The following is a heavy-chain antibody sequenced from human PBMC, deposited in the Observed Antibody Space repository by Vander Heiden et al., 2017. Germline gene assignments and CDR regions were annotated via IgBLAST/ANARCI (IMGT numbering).Heavy chain of an antibody. Sequence: INWVRQATGQGLEWMGWMNPNSGNTGYAQKFQGRVTMTRNTSISTAYMELSSLRSEDTAVYYCARVVRRRGCSSTSCWTGMDVWGQGTTVTVSS. J-gene: IGHJ6*02. D-gene: IGHD2-2*01. CDR2: MNPNSGNT. CDR3: ARVVRRRGCSSTSCWTGMDV. V-gene: IGHV1-8*01.